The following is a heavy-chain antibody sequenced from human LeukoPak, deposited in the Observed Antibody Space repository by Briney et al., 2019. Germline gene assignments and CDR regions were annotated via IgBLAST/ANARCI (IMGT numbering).Heavy chain of an antibody. Sequence: SETLSLTCAVYGGSFSGYYWSWIRQPPGKGLEWIGEINHSGSTNYNPSLKSRVTISVDTSKNQFSLKLSSVTAADTAVYYCARGRGRCSSTSCYNDYWGQGTLVTVSS. D-gene: IGHD2-2*02. CDR1: GGSFSGYY. J-gene: IGHJ4*02. V-gene: IGHV4-34*01. CDR3: ARGRGRCSSTSCYNDY. CDR2: INHSGST.